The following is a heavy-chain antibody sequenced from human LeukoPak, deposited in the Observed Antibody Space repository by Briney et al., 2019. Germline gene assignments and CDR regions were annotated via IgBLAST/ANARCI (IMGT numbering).Heavy chain of an antibody. CDR1: GGTFSSYA. Sequence: VASVKVSCKASGGTFSSYAISWVRQAPGQGLEWMGGIIPIFGTANYAQKFQGRVTITADESTSTAYMELSSLRSEDTAVYYCARGRFAYSNYDYYYYYGMDVWGQGTTVTVSS. J-gene: IGHJ6*02. V-gene: IGHV1-69*13. CDR3: ARGRFAYSNYDYYYYYGMDV. CDR2: IIPIFGTA. D-gene: IGHD4-11*01.